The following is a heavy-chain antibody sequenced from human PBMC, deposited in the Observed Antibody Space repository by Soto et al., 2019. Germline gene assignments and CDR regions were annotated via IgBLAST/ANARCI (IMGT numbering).Heavy chain of an antibody. D-gene: IGHD2-15*01. Sequence: QVQLRESGPGLVKPSDTLSLTCVVSGHSMSGDVWWGWIRQPPGRGLEWIGYTKSTGSTHFNPSLESPVCRSVDTSTHQLSLKLSSVTAGDTAVYYCARKIGGNAPFDDWGQGTLVTVSA. CDR3: ARKIGGNAPFDD. V-gene: IGHV4-28*01. J-gene: IGHJ4*02. CDR1: GHSMSGDVW. CDR2: TKSTGST.